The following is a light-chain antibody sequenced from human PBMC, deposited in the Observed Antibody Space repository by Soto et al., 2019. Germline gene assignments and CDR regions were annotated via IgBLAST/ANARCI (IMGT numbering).Light chain of an antibody. V-gene: IGLV3-21*02. CDR1: NIGGKS. J-gene: IGLJ1*01. Sequence: SYELTQTSSVSVAPGQTARISCGGNNIGGKSVHWYQQKPGQAPVVVVYDDSDRPSGVPDRFSGSKSGSTASLTVSGLQADDEAEYYCASYAGTKLFVFGSGTKLTVL. CDR3: ASYAGTKLFV. CDR2: DDS.